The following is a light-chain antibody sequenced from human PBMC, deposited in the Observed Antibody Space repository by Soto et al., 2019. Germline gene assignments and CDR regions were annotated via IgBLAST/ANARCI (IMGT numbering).Light chain of an antibody. V-gene: IGLV2-14*01. J-gene: IGLJ1*01. CDR3: SSYTSRTPYV. CDR1: SSDVGGYNY. CDR2: EVS. Sequence: QSVLTQPPSASGSPGQSVTISCTGTSSDVGGYNYVSWYQQHPGKAPKLMIYEVSNRPSGVSNRFSGSKSGNTASLTISGLHAEDEADYYCSSYTSRTPYVFRTGAKLNVL.